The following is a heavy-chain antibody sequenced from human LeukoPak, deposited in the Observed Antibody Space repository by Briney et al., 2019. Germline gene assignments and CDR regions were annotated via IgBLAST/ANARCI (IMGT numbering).Heavy chain of an antibody. J-gene: IGHJ4*02. Sequence: GASVKVSCKASGYTFTSYDINWVRQATGQGLEWMGWINAGNGNTKYSQEFQGRVTITRDTSASTAYMELSSLRSEDMAVYYCAREAVAGKFDYWGQGTLVTVSS. CDR1: GYTFTSYD. CDR3: AREAVAGKFDY. V-gene: IGHV1-3*03. CDR2: INAGNGNT. D-gene: IGHD6-19*01.